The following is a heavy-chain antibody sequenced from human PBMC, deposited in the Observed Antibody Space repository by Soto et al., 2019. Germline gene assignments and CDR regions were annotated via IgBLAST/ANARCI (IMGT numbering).Heavy chain of an antibody. CDR2: IETDGTTQ. CDR1: GFTFAKYW. V-gene: IGHV3-74*01. J-gene: IGHJ1*01. D-gene: IGHD3-10*01. Sequence: LRLSCVVSGFTFAKYWMHWVRQAPGKGLVWVARIETDGTTQTYADSVEGRFTISRDNAKNTLYLHMNSLRAEDTAVYYCGRQAALWEKVDFRGHGTPVTVSS. CDR3: GRQAALWEKVDF.